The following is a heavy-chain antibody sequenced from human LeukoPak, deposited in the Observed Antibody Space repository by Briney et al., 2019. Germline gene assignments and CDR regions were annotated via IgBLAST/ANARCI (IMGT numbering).Heavy chain of an antibody. CDR2: ISSSGSTK. Sequence: GGSLRLSCAASGFTFSDYYMFWIRQAPGKGLEWVSYISSSGSTKYYADSVKGRFTISRDNAKNSLYLQMNSLRAEDTAVYYCARGLRYDSSKSQYNWFDPWGQGTLVIVSS. J-gene: IGHJ5*02. D-gene: IGHD3-22*01. CDR3: ARGLRYDSSKSQYNWFDP. V-gene: IGHV3-11*04. CDR1: GFTFSDYY.